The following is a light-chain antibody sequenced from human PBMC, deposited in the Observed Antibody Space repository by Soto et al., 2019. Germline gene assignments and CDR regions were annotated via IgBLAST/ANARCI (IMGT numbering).Light chain of an antibody. V-gene: IGKV1-5*03. CDR2: KAS. CDR3: QQYNSYPYT. J-gene: IGKJ2*01. CDR1: QSISSW. Sequence: DIQMTQSPSTLSASVGDRVTITSRASQSISSWLAWYQQKPGQAPKLLLYKASRLESGVPSRFSGSGSGTEFTLTISRLQPDDFATYYCQQYNSYPYTFGQGTKLEIK.